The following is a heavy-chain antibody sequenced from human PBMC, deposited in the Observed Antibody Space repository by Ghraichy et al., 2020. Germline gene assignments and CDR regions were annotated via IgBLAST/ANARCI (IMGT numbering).Heavy chain of an antibody. Sequence: ASVKVSCKASGYTFTSYYMHWVRQAPGQGLEWMGIINPSGGSTSYAQKFQGRVTMTRDTSTSTVYMELSSLRSEDTAVYYCAIQADSSGWYNYCFDYWGQGTLVTVSS. D-gene: IGHD6-19*01. V-gene: IGHV1-46*03. J-gene: IGHJ4*02. CDR1: GYTFTSYY. CDR3: AIQADSSGWYNYCFDY. CDR2: INPSGGST.